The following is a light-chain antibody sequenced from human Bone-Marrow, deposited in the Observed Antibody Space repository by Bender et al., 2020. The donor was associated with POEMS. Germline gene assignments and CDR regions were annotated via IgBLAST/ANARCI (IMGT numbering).Light chain of an antibody. CDR1: SSDVGGYKY. CDR3: SSYTSSSTLEV. V-gene: IGLV2-14*01. CDR2: DVN. Sequence: QSALTQPASVSGSPGQSITLSCTGTSSDVGGYKYVSWYQQHPGKAPKLLIYDVNIRPSGVSSRFSGSKSDNTASLTISGLQAEDEADYYCSSYTSSSTLEVFGPGTKVTVL. J-gene: IGLJ1*01.